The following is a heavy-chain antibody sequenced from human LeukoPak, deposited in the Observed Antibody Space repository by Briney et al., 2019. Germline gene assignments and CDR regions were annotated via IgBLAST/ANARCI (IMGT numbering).Heavy chain of an antibody. CDR3: AKFADYGDVQYDFDY. CDR1: GFTFSSYE. V-gene: IGHV3-48*03. J-gene: IGHJ4*02. Sequence: PGGSLRLSCAASGFTFSSYEMNWVRQAPGKGLEWVSYISSSGSTIYYADSVKGRFTISRDNAKNSLYLQMNSLRAEDTAVYYCAKFADYGDVQYDFDYWGQGTLVTVSS. CDR2: ISSSGSTI. D-gene: IGHD4-17*01.